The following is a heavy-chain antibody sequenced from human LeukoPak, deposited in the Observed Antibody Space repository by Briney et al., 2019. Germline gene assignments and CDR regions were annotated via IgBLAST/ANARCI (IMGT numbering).Heavy chain of an antibody. CDR3: TRDFGSIVVVTAIVD. V-gene: IGHV3-7*01. D-gene: IGHD2-21*02. CDR2: IQPDGSGA. CDR1: GFTFRGYW. J-gene: IGHJ4*02. Sequence: GGSLRLSCVTSGFTFRGYWMSWFRQAPGKGLEWVGNIQPDGSGAFYVDAMRGRFTISRDNAKNSLYLQMNSLRAEDTAIYYCTRDFGSIVVVTAIVDWGQGTLVTVSS.